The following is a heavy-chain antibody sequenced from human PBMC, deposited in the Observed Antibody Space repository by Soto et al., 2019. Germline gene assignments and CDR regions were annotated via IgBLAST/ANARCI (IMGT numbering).Heavy chain of an antibody. CDR1: GFTFSSYG. CDR3: ASLWFGEPYFDY. D-gene: IGHD3-10*01. V-gene: IGHV3-30*03. J-gene: IGHJ4*02. CDR2: ISYDGSNK. Sequence: PGGSLRLSCAASGFTFSSYGMHWVRQAPGKGLEWVAVISYDGSNKYYADSVKGRFTISRDNSKNTLYLQMNSLRAEDTAVYYCASLWFGEPYFDYWGQGTLVTVSS.